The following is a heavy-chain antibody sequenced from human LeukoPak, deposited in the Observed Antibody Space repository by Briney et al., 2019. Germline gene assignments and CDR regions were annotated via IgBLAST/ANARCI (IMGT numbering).Heavy chain of an antibody. CDR1: GVSFSGYY. CDR2: INHSGST. Sequence: SETLSLTCAVYGVSFSGYYWSWIRQPPGKGLERIGEINHSGSTNYNPSLKSRVTMSVDTSKNQFSLKLSSVTAADTAVYYCARGGVRYFDWLPFDYWGQGTLVTVSS. J-gene: IGHJ4*02. D-gene: IGHD3-9*01. V-gene: IGHV4-34*01. CDR3: ARGGVRYFDWLPFDY.